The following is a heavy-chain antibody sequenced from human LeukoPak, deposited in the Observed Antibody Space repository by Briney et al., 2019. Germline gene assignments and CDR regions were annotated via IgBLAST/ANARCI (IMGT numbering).Heavy chain of an antibody. D-gene: IGHD3-22*01. V-gene: IGHV1-18*01. Sequence: ASVKVSCKASGYTFSSYGASWVRQAPGQGLEWMGWISAYNGNSNYAQKLQGRVTMTTDTSTSTAYMELRSLRSDDTAVYYCARRVVAPSQLDDYWGQGTLVTVSS. CDR1: GYTFSSYG. J-gene: IGHJ4*02. CDR3: ARRVVAPSQLDDY. CDR2: ISAYNGNS.